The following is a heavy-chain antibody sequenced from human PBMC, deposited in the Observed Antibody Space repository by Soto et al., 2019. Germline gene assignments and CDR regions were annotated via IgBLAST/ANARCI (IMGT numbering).Heavy chain of an antibody. Sequence: PSETLSLTCTVSGGSXSSGVTGSYWTWIRQLPGKGLEWIGYIYYTGNTYYNPSLKSRPTISIDTSENQFSLKLTPVTAADTAVYYCSKGSSASGRESPGYWGQGTLVTVSS. CDR3: SKGSSASGRESPGY. D-gene: IGHD6-6*01. V-gene: IGHV4-31*03. CDR1: GGSXSSGVTGSY. J-gene: IGHJ4*02. CDR2: IYYTGNT.